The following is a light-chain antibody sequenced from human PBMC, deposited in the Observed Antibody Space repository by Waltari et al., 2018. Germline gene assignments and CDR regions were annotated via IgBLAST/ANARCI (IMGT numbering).Light chain of an antibody. J-gene: IGLJ3*02. CDR1: SSDVGTYNF. Sequence: QSALTQPASVSGSPGQSLTISCTGTSSDVGTYNFSSWYQQNPGKAPKLMIYEGNKRPSGVSKRFSGSKAGNTASLTISGLQAEDEADYYCYSYAGSGTWVFGGGTKLTVL. CDR3: YSYAGSGTWV. V-gene: IGLV2-23*01. CDR2: EGN.